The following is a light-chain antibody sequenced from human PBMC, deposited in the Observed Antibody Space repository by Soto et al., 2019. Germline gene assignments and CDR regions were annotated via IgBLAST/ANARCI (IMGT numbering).Light chain of an antibody. Sequence: EIVLTQSPGTLSLSPGERATLSCRASQSLTSSYLAWYQQKPGQAPRLLIYGASSRATGIPDRFSGSGSGTDFTLTISILEPEDFAVDYCQQYESSPPSYTLGQGTKLEIK. CDR3: QQYESSPPSYT. V-gene: IGKV3-20*01. CDR1: QSLTSSY. J-gene: IGKJ2*01. CDR2: GAS.